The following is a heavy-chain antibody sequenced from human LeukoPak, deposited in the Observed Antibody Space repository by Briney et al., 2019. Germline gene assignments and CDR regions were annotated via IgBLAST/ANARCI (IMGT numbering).Heavy chain of an antibody. Sequence: GGSLRLSCAASGFTFSSYSMNWVRQAPGKGLEWVSSISSSSYIYYADSVKGRFTISRDNAKNSLYLQMNSLRAEDTAVYYCARGKSVEMATMVDYWGQGTLVTVSS. CDR3: ARGKSVEMATMVDY. CDR1: GFTFSSYS. D-gene: IGHD5-24*01. CDR2: ISSSSYI. V-gene: IGHV3-21*01. J-gene: IGHJ4*02.